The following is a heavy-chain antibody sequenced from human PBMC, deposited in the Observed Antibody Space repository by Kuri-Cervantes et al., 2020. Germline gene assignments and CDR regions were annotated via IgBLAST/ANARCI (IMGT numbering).Heavy chain of an antibody. CDR2: IYTSGST. J-gene: IGHJ5*02. Sequence: LRLSCTVSGGSISSGSYYWSWIRQPAGKGLEWIGRIYTSGSTNYNPSLKSRVAISLDTSKNQFSLKLTSVTTTDTAVYYCARERPAYPFDPWGQGILVTVSS. CDR3: ARERPAYPFDP. V-gene: IGHV4-61*02. CDR1: GGSISSGSYY. D-gene: IGHD3-16*01.